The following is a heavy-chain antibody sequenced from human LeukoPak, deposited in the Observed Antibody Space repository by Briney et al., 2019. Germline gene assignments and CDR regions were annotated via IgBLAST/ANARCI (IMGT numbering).Heavy chain of an antibody. CDR1: GFAFSSYG. J-gene: IGHJ4*02. D-gene: IGHD2-15*01. CDR2: IWYYGGNK. CDR3: ARYCSGGCYSGLDY. V-gene: IGHV3-33*01. Sequence: GRSLRLLCATCGFAFSSYGMHWVRRAPAKGLEWVAFIWYYGGNKYYADSVRGRFTISRDNSKNTLYLQMNSLRAEDTAVYYCARYCSGGCYSGLDYWGQGTLVTVPS.